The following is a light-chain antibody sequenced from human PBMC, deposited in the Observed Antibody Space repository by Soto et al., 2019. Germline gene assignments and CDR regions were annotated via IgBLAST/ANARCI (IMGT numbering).Light chain of an antibody. CDR3: QQRGNWPVT. V-gene: IGKV3-11*01. Sequence: EIVLTRSPATLSLSPGERATLSCRASQSVGSYFAWYQQKPGQAPRLLIYDASNRATGIPARFSGSGSGTDFTLTISSLEPDDFAVYYCQQRGNWPVTFGQGTRVDIK. J-gene: IGKJ1*01. CDR1: QSVGSY. CDR2: DAS.